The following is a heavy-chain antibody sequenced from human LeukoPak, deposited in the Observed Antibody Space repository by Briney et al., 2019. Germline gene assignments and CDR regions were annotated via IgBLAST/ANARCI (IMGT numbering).Heavy chain of an antibody. CDR2: ISSSSSYT. J-gene: IGHJ1*01. V-gene: IGHV3-11*05. Sequence: PGGSLRLSCAASGFTFSDYYMSWIRQAPGKGLEWVSYISSSSSYTNYADSVKGRFTISRDNAKNSLYLQTNSLRAEDTAVYYCARDDPVVTEYFQHWGQGTLVTVSS. CDR1: GFTFSDYY. CDR3: ARDDPVVTEYFQH. D-gene: IGHD3-22*01.